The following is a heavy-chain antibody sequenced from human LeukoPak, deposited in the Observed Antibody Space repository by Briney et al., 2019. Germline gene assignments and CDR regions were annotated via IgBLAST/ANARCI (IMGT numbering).Heavy chain of an antibody. D-gene: IGHD2-21*02. V-gene: IGHV3-23*01. J-gene: IGHJ4*02. CDR1: GFTFSSYG. CDR3: AKDLQGLLAYYFDY. CDR2: ISGSAGST. Sequence: GGTLRLSCAASGFTFSSYGMSWVRQAPGKGLEWVSTISGSAGSTYYADSVKGRFTFSRDNSKNTLYLQMNSLKAEDTAVYYCAKDLQGLLAYYFDYWGQGTLVTVSS.